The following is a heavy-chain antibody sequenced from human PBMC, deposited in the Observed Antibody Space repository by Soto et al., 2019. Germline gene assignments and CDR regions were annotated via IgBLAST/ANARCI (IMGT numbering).Heavy chain of an antibody. Sequence: GGSLRLSCVASGLTFSTYSMNWVRQAPGKGLEWIAYINADSDTIFYADSVKGRFTISRDDDKNSLFLQMNSLRDEDTAMYYCARLYYDYVWGQGTTVTVSS. CDR3: ARLYYDYV. CDR2: INADSDTI. J-gene: IGHJ6*02. D-gene: IGHD3-3*01. CDR1: GLTFSTYS. V-gene: IGHV3-48*02.